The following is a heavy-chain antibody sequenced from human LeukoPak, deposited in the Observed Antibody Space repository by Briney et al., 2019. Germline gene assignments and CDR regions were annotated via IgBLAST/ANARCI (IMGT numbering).Heavy chain of an antibody. CDR1: GGSISSYY. V-gene: IGHV4-4*07. J-gene: IGHJ3*02. D-gene: IGHD3-10*01. Sequence: SETLSLTCPVSGGSISSYYWSWIRQPAGKGLEWIGRIYTSGSTNYNPSLKSRVTMSVDTSKNQFSLKLSSVTAADTAVYYCARVMSITMVRGVMPDAFDIWGQGTMVTVSS. CDR2: IYTSGST. CDR3: ARVMSITMVRGVMPDAFDI.